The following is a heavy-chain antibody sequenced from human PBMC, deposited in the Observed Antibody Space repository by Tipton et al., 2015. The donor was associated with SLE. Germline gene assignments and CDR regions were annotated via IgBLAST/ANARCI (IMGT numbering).Heavy chain of an antibody. CDR1: GGSISSHY. Sequence: TLSLTCTVSGGSISSHYWNWIRQSPAKGLEWIGYIYYTGSTDYNPSLKSRATISVDRPNNQFSLKLSSVTAADTAVYFCATEGDGSANFYFHGIYDWGQGATVTVSS. D-gene: IGHD2/OR15-2a*01. CDR2: IYYTGST. V-gene: IGHV4-59*11. CDR3: ATEGDGSANFYFHGIYD. J-gene: IGHJ6*02.